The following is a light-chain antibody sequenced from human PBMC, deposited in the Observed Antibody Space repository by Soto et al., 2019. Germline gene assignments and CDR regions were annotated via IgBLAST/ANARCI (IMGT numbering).Light chain of an antibody. CDR3: SSYRSSSTPYVV. Sequence: SVLTQPASVSGSPGQSITISCTGTSSDVGGYKYVSWYQQNPGKAPKLMIYEVSNRPSGVSNRFSGSKSGNTASLTISGLQAEDEAAYYCSSYRSSSTPYVVFGGGTKLTVL. J-gene: IGLJ2*01. CDR1: SSDVGGYKY. CDR2: EVS. V-gene: IGLV2-14*01.